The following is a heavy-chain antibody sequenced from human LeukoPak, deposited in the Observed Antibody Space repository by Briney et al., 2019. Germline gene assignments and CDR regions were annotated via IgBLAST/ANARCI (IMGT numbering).Heavy chain of an antibody. CDR1: GYTFTSYG. CDR2: ISAYNGNT. J-gene: IGHJ4*02. D-gene: IGHD6-19*01. CDR3: ARALGRIAVAGTGGY. V-gene: IGHV1-18*04. Sequence: ASVKVSCKASGYTFTSYGISWVRQAPGQGLEWMGWISAYNGNTNYAQKLQGRVTMTTDTSTSTAYMELRSLRSDDKAVYYCARALGRIAVAGTGGYWGQGTLVTVSS.